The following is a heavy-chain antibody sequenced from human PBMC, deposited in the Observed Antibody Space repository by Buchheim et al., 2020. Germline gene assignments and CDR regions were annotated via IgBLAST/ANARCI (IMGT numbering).Heavy chain of an antibody. D-gene: IGHD5-12*01. Sequence: QVQLVQSGAEVKKPGASVKVSCKASGYTFTGHAIHWVRQAPGQGLEWMGWIHTGNGNIKYSESFQGRVTITRDTSASTVYMEMSRLRSEDTAVYYCARDGRGYFFDFWGQGTL. V-gene: IGHV1-3*04. CDR3: ARDGRGYFFDF. CDR2: IHTGNGNI. J-gene: IGHJ4*02. CDR1: GYTFTGHA.